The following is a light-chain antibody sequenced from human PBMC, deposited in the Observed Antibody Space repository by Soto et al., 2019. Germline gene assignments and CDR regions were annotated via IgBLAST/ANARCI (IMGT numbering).Light chain of an antibody. V-gene: IGLV2-14*01. Sequence: QSALTQPASVSGSPGQSITISCTGTSSDVGGYNYVSWYQQHPGKAPKLMIFDVSNRPSGVSNRFSGSKSGNTASLTISGLQAEDEADYSCSSYTSSSTLDVFGLGTKLTVL. J-gene: IGLJ1*01. CDR1: SSDVGGYNY. CDR2: DVS. CDR3: SSYTSSSTLDV.